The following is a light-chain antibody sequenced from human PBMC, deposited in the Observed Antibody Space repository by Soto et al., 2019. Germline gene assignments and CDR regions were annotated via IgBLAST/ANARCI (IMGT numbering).Light chain of an antibody. J-gene: IGLJ1*01. Sequence: QSVLTQPASVSGSPGQSITISCTGTSSDVGSYNLVSWYQQHPGRAPKLMIYEGSERPSGVSHRFSGSKSGNTASLTISGLQAEDEADYYCCSYAGSSTFYAFGTGTKVTVL. CDR1: SSDVGSYNL. CDR2: EGS. V-gene: IGLV2-23*01. CDR3: CSYAGSSTFYA.